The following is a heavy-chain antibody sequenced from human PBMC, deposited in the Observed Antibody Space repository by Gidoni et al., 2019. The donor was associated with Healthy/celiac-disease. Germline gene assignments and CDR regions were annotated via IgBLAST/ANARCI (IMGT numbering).Heavy chain of an antibody. D-gene: IGHD4-17*01. CDR3: TRHPVGDYGDYDSKPLFDY. J-gene: IGHJ4*02. Sequence: RSKANSYATAYAASVKGRFTISRDDSKNTAYLQMNSLKTEDTAVYYCTRHPVGDYGDYDSKPLFDYWGQGTLVTVSS. V-gene: IGHV3-73*01. CDR2: RSKANSYAT.